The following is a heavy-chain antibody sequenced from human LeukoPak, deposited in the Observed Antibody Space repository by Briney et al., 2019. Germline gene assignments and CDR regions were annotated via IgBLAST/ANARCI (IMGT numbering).Heavy chain of an antibody. D-gene: IGHD3-22*01. CDR3: ARDYHYYDSSGYFGY. CDR2: NWNGSGA. J-gene: IGHJ4*02. CDR1: GFTFDDYG. V-gene: IGHV3-20*04. Sequence: PGGSLRLSCAASGFTFDDYGMSWVRQVPGKGLGWVSGNWNGSGAGYADSVKGRFTISRDNAKNSLYLQMNSLRAEDTAVYYCARDYHYYDSSGYFGYWGQGTLVTVSS.